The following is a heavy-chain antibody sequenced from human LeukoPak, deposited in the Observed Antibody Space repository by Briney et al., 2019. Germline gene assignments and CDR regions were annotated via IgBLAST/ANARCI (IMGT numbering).Heavy chain of an antibody. D-gene: IGHD1-26*01. J-gene: IGHJ6*03. CDR3: ARGRWELQPYYYYYMDV. V-gene: IGHV4-34*01. CDR2: INHSGGT. Sequence: SETLSLTXAVYGGSFSGYYWSWIRQPPGKGLEWIGEINHSGGTNYNPSLKSRVTISVDTSKNQFSLKLSSVTAADTAVYYCARGRWELQPYYYYYMDVWGKGTTVTVSS. CDR1: GGSFSGYY.